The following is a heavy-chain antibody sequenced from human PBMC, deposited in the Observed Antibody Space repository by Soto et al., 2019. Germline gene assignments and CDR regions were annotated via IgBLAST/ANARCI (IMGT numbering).Heavy chain of an antibody. CDR3: ATYTVGEGGRGY. CDR2: HHSDST. J-gene: IGHJ4*02. Sequence: QVQLQESGPGLVKPSETLSLTCTVSGGSMRGQHWSWIRQPPGKGLEWIGHHSDSTNYNPSLKSRITISTDTSKNQFSLQLSSVTAADTAVYYFATYTVGEGGRGYWGQGTLVTVSS. CDR1: GGSMRGQH. D-gene: IGHD3-16*01. V-gene: IGHV4-4*09.